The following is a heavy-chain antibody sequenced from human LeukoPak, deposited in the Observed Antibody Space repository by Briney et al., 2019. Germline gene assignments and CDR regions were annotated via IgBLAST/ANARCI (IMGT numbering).Heavy chain of an antibody. Sequence: PGGSLRLSCAVSGLIFSHYSMHWDRQAPGKGLLWVSGINGDGSSASYGNSVKGRFTISRDNAKNTLFLQMNSLTVEDTAVYYCARAFHFGDFFDYWGQGALVTVSS. V-gene: IGHV3-74*01. D-gene: IGHD4-17*01. CDR1: GLIFSHYS. CDR3: ARAFHFGDFFDY. CDR2: INGDGSSA. J-gene: IGHJ4*02.